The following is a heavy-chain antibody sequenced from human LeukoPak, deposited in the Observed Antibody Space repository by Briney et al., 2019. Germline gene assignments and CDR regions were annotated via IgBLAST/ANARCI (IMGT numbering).Heavy chain of an antibody. CDR2: IYYNGRT. CDR3: ARNKYDILTGYFRRNNWFDP. V-gene: IGHV4-39*07. D-gene: IGHD3-9*01. J-gene: IGHJ5*02. Sequence: PSETLSLTCTVSGGSISSSTYYWDWIRQAPGKGLEWIGSIYYNGRTYYNPSLKSRLTISIDTSKNQFSLKLSSVTAADTAVYYCARNKYDILTGYFRRNNWFDPWGQGTLVTVSS. CDR1: GGSISSSTYY.